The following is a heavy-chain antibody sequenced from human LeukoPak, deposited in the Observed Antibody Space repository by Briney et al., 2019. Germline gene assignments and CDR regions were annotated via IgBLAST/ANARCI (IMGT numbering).Heavy chain of an antibody. J-gene: IGHJ5*02. Sequence: SVKVSCKASGGTFSSYAISWVRQAPGQGLEWMGGIIPIFGTANYAQKFQGRVTITADKSTSTAYMELSSLRSEDTAVYYCARVRFLLNWFDPWGQGTLVTVSS. V-gene: IGHV1-69*06. CDR1: GGTFSSYA. D-gene: IGHD2-21*01. CDR3: ARVRFLLNWFDP. CDR2: IIPIFGTA.